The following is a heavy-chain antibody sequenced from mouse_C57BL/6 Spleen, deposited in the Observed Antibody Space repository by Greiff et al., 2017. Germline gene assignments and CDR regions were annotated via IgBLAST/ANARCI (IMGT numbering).Heavy chain of an antibody. V-gene: IGHV8-8*01. CDR2: IWWDDDK. D-gene: IGHD1-1*01. CDR3: ARMNYGSSYGYFDV. J-gene: IGHJ1*03. CDR1: GFSLSTFGMG. Sequence: QVTLQESGPGILQPSPTLSLSCSFSGFSLSTFGMGVGWIRQPSGKGLEWLAHIWWDDDKYYNPALKSRLTISKDTSKNQVFLKIANVDTADTATYYCARMNYGSSYGYFDVWGTGTTVTVSS.